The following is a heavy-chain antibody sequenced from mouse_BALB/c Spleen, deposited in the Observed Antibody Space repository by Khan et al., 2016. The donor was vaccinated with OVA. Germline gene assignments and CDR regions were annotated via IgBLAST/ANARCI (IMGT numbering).Heavy chain of an antibody. CDR2: ISSGSNTI. D-gene: IGHD1-1*02. J-gene: IGHJ1*01. CDR3: VREDYGHWYFDV. CDR1: GITFSNFG. V-gene: IGHV5-17*02. Sequence: EVELVESGGGLVQPGGSRKLSCAASGITFSNFGMHWVRQAPEKGLEWVAYISSGSNTIHYADTVKGRFTISRDNPKNTLFLQMTSLRSEDTAMYYCVREDYGHWYFDVWGAGTTVTVSS.